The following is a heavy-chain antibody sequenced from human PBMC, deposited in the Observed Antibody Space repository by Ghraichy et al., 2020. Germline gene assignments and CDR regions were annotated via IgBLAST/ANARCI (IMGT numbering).Heavy chain of an antibody. CDR2: INQDGSNK. J-gene: IGHJ4*02. CDR3: ARGGVYIIEK. CDR1: AFTFRNSW. V-gene: IGHV3-7*04. D-gene: IGHD2-8*01. Sequence: GGSLRLSCAASAFTFRNSWMHWVRQAPGKGLEWVAIINQDGSNKVYVDSVKGRFTISRDFAKNSLYLQMDSLRAEDTAVYYCARGGVYIIEKWGQGTLVTVSS.